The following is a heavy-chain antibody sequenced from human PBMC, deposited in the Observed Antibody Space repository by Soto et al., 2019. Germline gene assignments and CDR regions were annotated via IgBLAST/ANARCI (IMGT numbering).Heavy chain of an antibody. CDR3: AHRDWFDP. J-gene: IGHJ5*02. CDR1: GFPVNSPY. V-gene: IGHV3-53*01. Sequence: EVQLVESGGGLILPGGSLRLSCAVSGFPVNSPYMSWVRQAPGKGLEWVSVIYSGGATYYADSVKGRFTISRDNSKNTLYLQMNSLRDEDTAMYYCAHRDWFDPWGQGTLVTVSS. CDR2: IYSGGAT.